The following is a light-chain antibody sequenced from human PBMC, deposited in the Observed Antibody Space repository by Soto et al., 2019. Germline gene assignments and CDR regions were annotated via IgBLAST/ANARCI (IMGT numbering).Light chain of an antibody. CDR3: QQYGSSPST. CDR2: GAS. Sequence: EIVLTQSPGTLSLSPEERATLYCRASQSVSSSYLAWYQQKPGQAPRLLIYGASSRATGIPDRFSGSGSGTDFTLTISRLEPEDFAVYYCQQYGSSPSTFGQGTRLEIK. V-gene: IGKV3-20*01. J-gene: IGKJ5*01. CDR1: QSVSSSY.